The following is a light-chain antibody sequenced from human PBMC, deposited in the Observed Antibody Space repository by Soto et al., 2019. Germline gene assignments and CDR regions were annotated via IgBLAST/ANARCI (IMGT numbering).Light chain of an antibody. CDR1: QSVSSN. J-gene: IGKJ5*01. Sequence: EIVMTQSPATLSVSPGERATLSCRASQSVSSNLAWYQQKPGQAPRLLISGASSRATGIPDRFSGSGSGTDFTLTISRLEPEDFAVYYCQQYNNWPITFGPGTRLEI. CDR3: QQYNNWPIT. V-gene: IGKV3D-15*01. CDR2: GAS.